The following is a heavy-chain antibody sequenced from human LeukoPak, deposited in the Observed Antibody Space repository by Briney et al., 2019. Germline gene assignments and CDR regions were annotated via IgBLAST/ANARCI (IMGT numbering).Heavy chain of an antibody. CDR2: IYSGGSS. D-gene: IGHD5-24*01. V-gene: IGHV3-53*01. CDR3: ARMDMAPIAFDY. J-gene: IGHJ4*02. CDR1: GFTVNSNY. Sequence: GGSLRLSCAASGFTVNSNYMSWVRQAPGKGLEWVSVIYSGGSSYYADFVKGRFTISRDNSENTLYLQMNGLRAEDTAVYYCARMDMAPIAFDYWGQGTLVTVSS.